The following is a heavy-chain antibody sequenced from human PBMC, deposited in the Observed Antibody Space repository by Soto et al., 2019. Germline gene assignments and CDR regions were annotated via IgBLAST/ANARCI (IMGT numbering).Heavy chain of an antibody. CDR1: GFIVSSNY. V-gene: IGHV3-66*01. D-gene: IGHD3-10*01. J-gene: IGHJ5*02. CDR3: ARGSGGNWFDP. CDR2: LWSGGSS. Sequence: LSCAASGFIVSSNYMSWVRQAPGKGLEWVSALWSGGSSYYADSVKGRFTISRDNSKNMLFLQMNSLRAEDTAVYYCARGSGGNWFDPWGQGTLVTVSS.